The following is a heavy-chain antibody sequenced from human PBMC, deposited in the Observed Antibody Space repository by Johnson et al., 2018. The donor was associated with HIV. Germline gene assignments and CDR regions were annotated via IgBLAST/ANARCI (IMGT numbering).Heavy chain of an antibody. Sequence: VQLVESGGGVVQPGRSLRLSCAASGFTFSTYGMTWVRQAPGKGLEWVSAISGSGGSTYYADSVKGRFTISRDNSKNTLFLQMNSLRGEDTAVYYCAKESKWESRTPHAFDIWGQGTMVTVSS. CDR2: ISGSGGST. CDR3: AKESKWESRTPHAFDI. D-gene: IGHD1-26*01. CDR1: GFTFSTYG. J-gene: IGHJ3*02. V-gene: IGHV3-23*04.